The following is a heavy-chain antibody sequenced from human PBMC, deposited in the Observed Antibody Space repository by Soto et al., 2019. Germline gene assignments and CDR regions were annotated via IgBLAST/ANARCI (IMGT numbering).Heavy chain of an antibody. CDR1: GGTFSSYA. CDR3: ARGSPSYYYGSGRQLYYFDY. Sequence: QVQLVQSGAEVKKPGSSVKVSCKASGGTFSSYAISWVRQAPGQGLEWMGGIIPIFGTANYAQKFQGRVKITADESTSTAYMELSSLRFEDTAVYYCARGSPSYYYGSGRQLYYFDYWGQGTLVTVSS. V-gene: IGHV1-69*12. CDR2: IIPIFGTA. J-gene: IGHJ4*02. D-gene: IGHD3-10*01.